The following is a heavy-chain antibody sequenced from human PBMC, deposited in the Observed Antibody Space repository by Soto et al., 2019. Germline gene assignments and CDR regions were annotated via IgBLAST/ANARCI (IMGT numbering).Heavy chain of an antibody. CDR2: ISSNGGST. D-gene: IGHD3-22*01. J-gene: IGHJ6*02. Sequence: GGSLRLSCSASGFTFSSYAMHWVRQAPGKGLEYVSAISSNGGSTYYADSVKGRFTISRDNSKNTLYLQMSSLRAEDTAVYYCVKAAAGYYYDSSGYSSNLPYWNVWGQGTTVTVSS. CDR1: GFTFSSYA. CDR3: VKAAAGYYYDSSGYSSNLPYWNV. V-gene: IGHV3-64D*06.